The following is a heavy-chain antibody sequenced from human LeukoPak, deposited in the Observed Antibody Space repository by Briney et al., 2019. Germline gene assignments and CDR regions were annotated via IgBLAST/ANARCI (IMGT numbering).Heavy chain of an antibody. J-gene: IGHJ4*02. V-gene: IGHV1-69*05. D-gene: IGHD2-2*02. Sequence: SVKVSCKASGGTFSSYTISWVRQAPGQGLEWMGGIIPIFGTANYAQKFQGRVTITTDESTSTAYMELSSLRSEDTAVYYCARGHCSSTSCYSVDYWGQGTLVTVSS. CDR1: GGTFSSYT. CDR3: ARGHCSSTSCYSVDY. CDR2: IIPIFGTA.